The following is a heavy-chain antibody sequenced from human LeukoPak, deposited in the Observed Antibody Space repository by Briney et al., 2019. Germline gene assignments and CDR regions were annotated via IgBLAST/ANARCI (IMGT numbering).Heavy chain of an antibody. Sequence: SETLSLTCTVSGGSISSGGYYWSWIRQHPGKGLEWIGSIYYSGSTYYNPSLKSRVTISVDTSKNQFSLKLSSVTAADTAVYYCARHGGPYYFDYWGQGTLVTVSS. CDR3: ARHGGPYYFDY. CDR2: IYYSGST. J-gene: IGHJ4*02. D-gene: IGHD3-16*01. CDR1: GGSISSGGYY. V-gene: IGHV4-39*01.